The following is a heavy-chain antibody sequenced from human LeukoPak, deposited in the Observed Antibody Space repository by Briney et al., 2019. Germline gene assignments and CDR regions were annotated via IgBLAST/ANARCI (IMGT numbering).Heavy chain of an antibody. J-gene: IGHJ3*02. Sequence: GRSLRLSCAASGFTFSSYAMHWVRQAPGKGLEWVAVISYDGSNKYYADSVKGRFTISRDNSKNTLYLQMNSLRAEDTAVYYCARAPGEIPDIWGQGTMVTVAS. V-gene: IGHV3-30-3*01. D-gene: IGHD3-16*01. CDR1: GFTFSSYA. CDR3: ARAPGEIPDI. CDR2: ISYDGSNK.